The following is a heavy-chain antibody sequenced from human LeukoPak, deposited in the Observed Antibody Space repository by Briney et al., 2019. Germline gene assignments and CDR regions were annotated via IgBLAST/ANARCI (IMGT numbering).Heavy chain of an antibody. CDR1: GFTFSNYG. CDR2: IDTSGRYV. J-gene: IGHJ3*02. Sequence: GGSLGLSCAASGFTFSNYGMNWVRQAPGKGLEWVSFIDTSGRYVYYGDSVKGRFTISRDNAKNLLFLQMNGLRAEDTALYYCARGRSITLLRGVAMSDGFDIWGQGAMVAVSS. CDR3: ARGRSITLLRGVAMSDGFDI. D-gene: IGHD3-10*01. V-gene: IGHV3-21*06.